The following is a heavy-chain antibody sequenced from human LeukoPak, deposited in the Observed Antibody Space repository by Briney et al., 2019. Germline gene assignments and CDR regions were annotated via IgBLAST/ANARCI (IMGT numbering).Heavy chain of an antibody. J-gene: IGHJ4*02. CDR1: GSTVSNNY. Sequence: GGSLRLSCAASGSTVSNNYMSWVRQAPGRGLEWVAIFYAGGSTFYADSVKGRFIISRDISKNTLFLQMNSLKPEDTAVYYCARDRPLDYWGQGTLVTVSS. V-gene: IGHV3-66*02. CDR2: FYAGGST. CDR3: ARDRPLDY.